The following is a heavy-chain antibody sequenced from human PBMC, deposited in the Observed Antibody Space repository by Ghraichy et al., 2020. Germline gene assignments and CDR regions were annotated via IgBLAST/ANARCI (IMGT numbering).Heavy chain of an antibody. CDR1: GGSISSYY. V-gene: IGHV4-59*01. Sequence: SETLSLTCTVSGGSISSYYWSWIRQPPGKGLEWIGYIYYSGSINYNPSLKSRVTILVDTSKNQFSLKLSSVAAADTAVYYCARNPKTKGYCSGGSCSRRGEAFDSGGQGTMVTVSS. J-gene: IGHJ3*02. CDR2: IYYSGSI. D-gene: IGHD2-15*01. CDR3: ARNPKTKGYCSGGSCSRRGEAFDS.